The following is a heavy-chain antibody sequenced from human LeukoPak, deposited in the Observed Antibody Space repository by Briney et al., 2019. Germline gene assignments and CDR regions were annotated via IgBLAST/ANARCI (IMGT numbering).Heavy chain of an antibody. Sequence: PGGSLRLSCAASGFTFSDYYMSWIRQAPGKGLEWVSYISSSGSTIYYADSVKGRFTISRDNAKNSLYLQMYSLRAEDTAVYYCARAGREYCSGGSCYPYYYYYYYMDVWGKGTTVTVSS. D-gene: IGHD2-15*01. J-gene: IGHJ6*03. CDR2: ISSSGSTI. CDR3: ARAGREYCSGGSCYPYYYYYYYMDV. CDR1: GFTFSDYY. V-gene: IGHV3-11*04.